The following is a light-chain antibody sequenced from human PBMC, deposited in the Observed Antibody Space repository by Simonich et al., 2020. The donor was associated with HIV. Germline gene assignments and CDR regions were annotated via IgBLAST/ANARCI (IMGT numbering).Light chain of an antibody. Sequence: DIQMTQSPSSLSASVGDRVTITCRASQSISTYLHWYQLKPGKAPKLLIYAASSLQSWVPSRFSGSGSGTEFTLTISSLQPEDFATYYCQQSYSIPYTFGQGTKLEIK. V-gene: IGKV1-39*01. CDR1: QSISTY. J-gene: IGKJ2*01. CDR2: AAS. CDR3: QQSYSIPYT.